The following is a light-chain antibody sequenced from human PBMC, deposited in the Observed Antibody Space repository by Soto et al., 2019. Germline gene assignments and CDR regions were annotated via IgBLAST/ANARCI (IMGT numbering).Light chain of an antibody. V-gene: IGLV2-8*01. J-gene: IGLJ3*02. CDR1: SSDVGRYNY. CDR2: EVI. Sequence: QSALTQPPSAPGSPGQSGTISCTGTSSDVGRYNYVSWYQQYPGKAPKLVIYEVIKRPSGVPDRFSGSKSSNTASLTVSGLQADDEAHYYCSSYAGNNNLVFGGGTKLTV. CDR3: SSYAGNNNLV.